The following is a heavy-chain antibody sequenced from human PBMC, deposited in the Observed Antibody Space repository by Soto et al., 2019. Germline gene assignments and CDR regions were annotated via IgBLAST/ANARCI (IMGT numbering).Heavy chain of an antibody. CDR3: ARLLLGYCSGGSCYYYYGMDV. CDR1: GYSFTSYW. CDR2: IYPGDSDT. J-gene: IGHJ6*02. Sequence: PGESLKISCKGSGYSFTSYWIGWVRQMPGKGLEWMGIIYPGDSDTRYSPSLQGQVTISADKSISTAYLQWSSLKASDTAMYYCARLLLGYCSGGSCYYYYGMDVWGQGTTVTVS. D-gene: IGHD2-15*01. V-gene: IGHV5-51*01.